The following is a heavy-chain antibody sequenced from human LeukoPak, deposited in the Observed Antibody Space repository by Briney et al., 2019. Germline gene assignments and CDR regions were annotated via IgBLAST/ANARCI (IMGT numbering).Heavy chain of an antibody. Sequence: SVKVSCKASGGTFSSYAISWVRQAPGQGLEWMGGIIPIFGTANYAQKFQGRVTITADESTSTAYMELSSLRSEDTAVYYCARXXXXXYQXXXFXGQGTLVTVSS. J-gene: IGHJ4*02. D-gene: IGHD2-2*01. CDR3: ARXXXXXYQXXXF. V-gene: IGHV1-69*13. CDR2: IIPIFGTA. CDR1: GGTFSSYA.